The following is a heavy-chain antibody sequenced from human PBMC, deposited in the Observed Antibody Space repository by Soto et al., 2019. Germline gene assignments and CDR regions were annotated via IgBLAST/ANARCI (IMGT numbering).Heavy chain of an antibody. CDR3: ERHEPLRGNYDF. J-gene: IGHJ4*02. Sequence: SETLSLTCTVSGGSISRSSYYWGWIRQPPGRGLEWIGTIYHSGSTFYNPSLKSRVTISVDTSKNQFSLKLSSVTAADTAVYYWERHEPLRGNYDFGGRGTLVTVSS. CDR1: GGSISRSSYY. D-gene: IGHD3-3*01. V-gene: IGHV4-39*01. CDR2: IYHSGST.